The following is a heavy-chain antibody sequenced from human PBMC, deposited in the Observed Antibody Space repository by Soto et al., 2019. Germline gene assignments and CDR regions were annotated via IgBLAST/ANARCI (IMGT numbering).Heavy chain of an antibody. Sequence: GASVKVSCKASGGTFSSYTMSWVRQAPGQGLEWMGGIIPIFGTTTYAHKFQGRVTITADESTSTVYMELSSLRGEDTAVYYCARAGHPNWGPGDYYYGMDVWGQGTTVTVSS. J-gene: IGHJ6*02. CDR2: IIPIFGTT. D-gene: IGHD7-27*01. CDR1: GGTFSSYT. V-gene: IGHV1-69*13. CDR3: ARAGHPNWGPGDYYYGMDV.